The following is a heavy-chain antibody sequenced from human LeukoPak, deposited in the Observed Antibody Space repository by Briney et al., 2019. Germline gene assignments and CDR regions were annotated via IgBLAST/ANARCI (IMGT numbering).Heavy chain of an antibody. D-gene: IGHD4-23*01. V-gene: IGHV3-30*18. J-gene: IGHJ6*02. CDR1: GFTFSSYG. CDR2: ISYDGSNK. CDR3: AKSISGGFLYYFYGMDV. Sequence: PGRSLRLSCAAAGFTFSSYGMHWVRQAPGKGLEWVAVISYDGSNKYYADSVKGRFTFSRDNSKNTLYLQMNSLRADDTAVYYCAKSISGGFLYYFYGMDVWGQGTTVTVSS.